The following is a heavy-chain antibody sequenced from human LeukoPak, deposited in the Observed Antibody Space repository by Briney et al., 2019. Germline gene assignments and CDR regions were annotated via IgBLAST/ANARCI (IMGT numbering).Heavy chain of an antibody. Sequence: GRSLRLSCAASGFTFSSYGMHWVRQAPGKGLEWVAVISYDGSNKYYADSVKGRFTISRDNSKNTLYLQMNSLRVDDTALYYCAKGGYSGYEEGPYSFDIWGQGTLVTVSS. V-gene: IGHV3-30*18. CDR2: ISYDGSNK. J-gene: IGHJ4*02. CDR1: GFTFSSYG. CDR3: AKGGYSGYEEGPYSFDI. D-gene: IGHD5-12*01.